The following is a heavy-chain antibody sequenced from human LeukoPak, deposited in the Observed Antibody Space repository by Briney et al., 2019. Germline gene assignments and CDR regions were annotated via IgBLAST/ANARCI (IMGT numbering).Heavy chain of an antibody. J-gene: IGHJ5*02. CDR2: SSAYNGNT. Sequence: ASVKVSCKASGYTFTSFGVSWVRQAPGQGLERVGWSSAYNGNTNYAQKLQGRVTMTTDTSTSTAYMELRSLRSDDTAVYYCARAAVASDCFDPWGQGTLVTVSS. V-gene: IGHV1-18*01. D-gene: IGHD4-23*01. CDR3: ARAAVASDCFDP. CDR1: GYTFTSFG.